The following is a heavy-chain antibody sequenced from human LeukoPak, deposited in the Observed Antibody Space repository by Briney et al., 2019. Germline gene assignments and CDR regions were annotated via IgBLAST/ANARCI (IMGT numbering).Heavy chain of an antibody. D-gene: IGHD3-16*01. V-gene: IGHV3-23*01. CDR2: ISGSGGNT. Sequence: GGSLRLSCAASGFTFSRNGMTWVRQAPGKGLEWVSAISGSGGNTYYADSVKGRFTISRDTSKNTLYLQMGSLRTEDMAVYYCARVGDFSVAAFDIWGQGTMVTVSS. J-gene: IGHJ3*02. CDR1: GFTFSRNG. CDR3: ARVGDFSVAAFDI.